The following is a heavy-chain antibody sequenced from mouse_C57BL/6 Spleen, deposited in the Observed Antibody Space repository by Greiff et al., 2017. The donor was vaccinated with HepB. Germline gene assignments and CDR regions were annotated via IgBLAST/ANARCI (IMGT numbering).Heavy chain of an antibody. CDR2: IYPRSGNT. D-gene: IGHD1-1*01. V-gene: IGHV1-81*01. J-gene: IGHJ1*03. Sequence: VQLQQSGAELARPGASVKLSCKASGYTFTSYGISWVKQRTGQGLEWIGEIYPRSGNTYYNEKFKGKATLTADKSSSTAYMELRSLTSEDSAVYFCARKEGGYGSSYRYWYFDVWGTGTTVTVSS. CDR1: GYTFTSYG. CDR3: ARKEGGYGSSYRYWYFDV.